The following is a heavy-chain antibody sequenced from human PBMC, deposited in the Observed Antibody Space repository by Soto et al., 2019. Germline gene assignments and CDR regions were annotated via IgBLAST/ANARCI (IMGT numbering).Heavy chain of an antibody. CDR2: ISHSGGT. J-gene: IGHJ5*02. Sequence: QVQLQESGPGLVKPSQTLSLTCTVSGGSISSGGYYWTWIRQHPGKGLEWIGYISHSGGTYYNPSLKSRVTISLDTSENQFSLKLSSVTAADTAVYYCARDDCSGGSCRIAWGRGTLVTVSS. CDR3: ARDDCSGGSCRIA. CDR1: GGSISSGGYY. V-gene: IGHV4-31*03. D-gene: IGHD2-15*01.